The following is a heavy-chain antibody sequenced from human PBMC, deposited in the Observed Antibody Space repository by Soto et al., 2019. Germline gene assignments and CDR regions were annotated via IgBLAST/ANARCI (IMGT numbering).Heavy chain of an antibody. D-gene: IGHD3-10*01. Sequence: LSLTCTVSGGSISSYYWSWIRQPPGKGLEWIGYTYYSGSTNYNPSLKSRVTISVDTSKNQFSLKLSSVTAADTAVYYCARTYYYGSGSLYYFDYWGQGTLVTVSS. CDR1: GGSISSYY. CDR2: TYYSGST. CDR3: ARTYYYGSGSLYYFDY. J-gene: IGHJ4*02. V-gene: IGHV4-59*01.